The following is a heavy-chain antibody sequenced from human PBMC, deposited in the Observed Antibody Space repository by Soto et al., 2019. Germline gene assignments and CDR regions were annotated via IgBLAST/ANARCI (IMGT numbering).Heavy chain of an antibody. Sequence: PGGSLRLSCAASGFTFSSYAMHWVRQAPGKGLEWVAVISYDGSNKYYADSVKGRFTISRDNSKNTLYLQMNSLRAEDTAVYYCARDRGGEYCSGGSCYSEGFDPWGRGTLVTVSS. D-gene: IGHD2-15*01. CDR2: ISYDGSNK. J-gene: IGHJ5*02. CDR3: ARDRGGEYCSGGSCYSEGFDP. V-gene: IGHV3-30-3*01. CDR1: GFTFSSYA.